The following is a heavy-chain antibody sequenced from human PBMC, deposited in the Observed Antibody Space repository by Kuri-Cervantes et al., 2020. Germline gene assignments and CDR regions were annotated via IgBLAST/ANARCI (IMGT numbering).Heavy chain of an antibody. CDR3: ARGGTGYELYYFDY. CDR1: GGTFSSYA. CDR2: ISAYNGNT. J-gene: IGHJ4*02. D-gene: IGHD3/OR15-3a*01. V-gene: IGHV1-18*01. Sequence: ASVKVSCKASGGTFSSYAISWVRQAPGQGLEWMGWISAYNGNTNYAQKLQGRVTMTTDTSTSTAYMELRSLRSDDTAVYYCARGGTGYELYYFDYWGQGTLVTVSS.